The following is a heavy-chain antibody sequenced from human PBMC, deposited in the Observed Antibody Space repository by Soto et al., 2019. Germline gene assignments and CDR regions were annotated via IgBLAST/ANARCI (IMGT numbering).Heavy chain of an antibody. CDR2: IYSSGGT. CDR3: ARDPPGIAASGSYN. V-gene: IGHV3-53*01. CDR1: GFTVSNNY. D-gene: IGHD6-13*01. Sequence: DVQLEESGGGLIQPGGSLRLSCAVSGFTVSNNYMTWVRQAPGKGLEWVSLIYSSGGTKYADSVGGRFTISRDNSKNTLYLQMNSLKVEDTAVYYCARDPPGIAASGSYNWGQGTLVTVSS. J-gene: IGHJ4*02.